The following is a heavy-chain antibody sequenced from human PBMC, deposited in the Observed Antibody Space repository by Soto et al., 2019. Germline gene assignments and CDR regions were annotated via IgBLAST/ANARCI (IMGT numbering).Heavy chain of an antibody. CDR2: IHPSGDT. CDR3: VRRYCATSPCSGDFQF. CDR1: GYKFTTYF. Sequence: ASVKISCKASGYKFTTYFIHWLRPPPGQGLEWMGMIHPSGDTGYAQKFRGRVTMTIDTSTTTAYMELRNLTSEDTAVYFSVRRYCATSPCSGDFQFWGQGTLVTVSS. D-gene: IGHD2-15*01. V-gene: IGHV1-46*01. J-gene: IGHJ1*01.